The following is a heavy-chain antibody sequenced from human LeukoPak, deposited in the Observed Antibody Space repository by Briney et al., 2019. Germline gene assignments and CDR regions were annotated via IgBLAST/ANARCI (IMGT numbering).Heavy chain of an antibody. J-gene: IGHJ1*01. Sequence: APVKLSCKASGYTFTGFYMHWVRQAPGQGLEWLGWINPNTGVTNYAQNFQGRVTMTRDTSITTVYMELSRLTSDDTAVYYCVGAPSVGSGSYYSEYFQHWGQGTLVTVSS. CDR2: INPNTGVT. V-gene: IGHV1-2*02. CDR1: GYTFTGFY. CDR3: VGAPSVGSGSYYSEYFQH. D-gene: IGHD3-10*01.